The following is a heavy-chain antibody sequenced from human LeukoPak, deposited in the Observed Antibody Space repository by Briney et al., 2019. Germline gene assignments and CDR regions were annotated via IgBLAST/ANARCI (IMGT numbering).Heavy chain of an antibody. Sequence: GTSGKVSCKASGYTFTSYYMNWVRQAPGQGREWMGIINPRGGSTSYAQKFQGRVTMTRDMSTSTVYMELSSLRSEYTAVYYCARAGYCSSTSCYGAYIDVWGKGTTVTVSS. CDR1: GYTFTSYY. J-gene: IGHJ6*03. V-gene: IGHV1-46*01. D-gene: IGHD2-2*01. CDR2: INPRGGST. CDR3: ARAGYCSSTSCYGAYIDV.